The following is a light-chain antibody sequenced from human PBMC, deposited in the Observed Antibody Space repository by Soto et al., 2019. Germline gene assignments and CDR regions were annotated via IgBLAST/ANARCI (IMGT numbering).Light chain of an antibody. CDR3: CSYAGSRTSPYV. V-gene: IGLV2-23*01. CDR2: EGS. Sequence: QSALTQPPSVSGSPGQSVTISCTGTSSDVGSYNRVSWYQQPPGTAPKLMIYEGSKRPSGVSNRFSGSKSGNTASLTISGLQAEDEAGYYCCSYAGSRTSPYVFGTGTKVTVL. CDR1: SSDVGSYNR. J-gene: IGLJ1*01.